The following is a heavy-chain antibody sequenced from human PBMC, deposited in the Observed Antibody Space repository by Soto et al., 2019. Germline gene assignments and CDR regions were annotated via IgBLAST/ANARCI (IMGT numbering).Heavy chain of an antibody. D-gene: IGHD3-10*01. CDR1: GYSFTSYW. Sequence: PGESLKISCKGSGYSFTSYWISWVRQMPGKGLEWMGRIDPSDSYTNYSPSFQGHVTIPADKSISTAYLQWSSLKASDTAMYYCACGSGSYYMNYYYGMDVWGQGTTVTVSS. CDR3: ACGSGSYYMNYYYGMDV. V-gene: IGHV5-10-1*01. CDR2: IDPSDSYT. J-gene: IGHJ6*02.